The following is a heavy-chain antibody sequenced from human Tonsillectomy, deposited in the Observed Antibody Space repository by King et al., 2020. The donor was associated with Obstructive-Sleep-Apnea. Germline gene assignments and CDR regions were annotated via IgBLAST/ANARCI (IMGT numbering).Heavy chain of an antibody. CDR1: GFTFSSYA. V-gene: IGHV3-23*04. CDR3: ASRYYDYYDSSGYYSVAGNFDL. J-gene: IGHJ2*01. CDR2: ISGSGGST. D-gene: IGHD3-22*01. Sequence: VQLVESGGGLVQPGGSLRLSCAASGFTFSSYAMSWVRQAPGKRLEWVSTISGSGGSTYYADSVKGRFTISRDNSKNTLYLQMNSLRAEDTAVYYCASRYYDYYDSSGYYSVAGNFDLWGRGTLVTVSS.